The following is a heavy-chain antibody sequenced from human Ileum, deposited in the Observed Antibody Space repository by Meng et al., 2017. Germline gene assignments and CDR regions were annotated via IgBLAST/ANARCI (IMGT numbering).Heavy chain of an antibody. V-gene: IGHV1-3*01. CDR1: GYTFASES. D-gene: IGHD2-15*01. CDR2: INASNGNT. CDR3: ARAYCSGDSCSFDY. J-gene: IGHJ4*02. Sequence: SLQEYGYTFASESMYGLGQAPGKRLEWMGVINASNGNTKNSQHFQGGVTITRDTSAITAYMELSSLRAEDTAVYFCARAYCSGDSCSFDYWGQGTLVTVSS.